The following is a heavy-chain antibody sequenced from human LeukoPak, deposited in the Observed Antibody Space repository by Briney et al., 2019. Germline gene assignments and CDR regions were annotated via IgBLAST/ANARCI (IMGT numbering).Heavy chain of an antibody. CDR2: IKSKTDGGTT. Sequence: NPGGSLRLSCAASGFTFSNAWMSWVRQAPGKGLEWVGRIKSKTDGGTTDYAAPVKGRFAISRDDSKNTLYLQMNSLKTEDTAVYYCTTDYYCSNTSCYTDFDYWGQGTLVTVSS. D-gene: IGHD2-2*02. J-gene: IGHJ4*02. CDR3: TTDYYCSNTSCYTDFDY. V-gene: IGHV3-15*01. CDR1: GFTFSNAW.